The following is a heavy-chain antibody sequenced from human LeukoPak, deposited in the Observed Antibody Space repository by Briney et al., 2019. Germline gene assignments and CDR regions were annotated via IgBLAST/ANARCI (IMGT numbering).Heavy chain of an antibody. CDR2: INPSGGST. CDR3: ARDDQYYYDSSGRPYKAFYLHWFDP. V-gene: IGHV1-46*01. J-gene: IGHJ5*02. CDR1: GYTFTSYY. D-gene: IGHD3-22*01. Sequence: ASVKVSCKASGYTFTSYYMHRVRQAPGQGLEWMGIINPSGGSTSYAQKFQGRVTMTRDTSTSTVYMELSSLRSEDTAVYYCARDDQYYYDSSGRPYKAFYLHWFDPWGQGTLVTVSS.